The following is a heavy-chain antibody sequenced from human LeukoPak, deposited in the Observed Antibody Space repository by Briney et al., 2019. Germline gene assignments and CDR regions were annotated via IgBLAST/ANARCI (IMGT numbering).Heavy chain of an antibody. D-gene: IGHD2-21*02. CDR3: ARQVVVTARGFDP. V-gene: IGHV4-4*09. CDR1: GGSISSYY. CDR2: IYTSGST. J-gene: IGHJ5*02. Sequence: SETLSLTCTVSGGSISSYYWSWIRQPPGKGLEWIGYIYTSGSTNYNPSHKSRVTISVDTSKNQFSLKLSSVTAADTAVYYCARQVVVTARGFDPWGQGTLVTVSS.